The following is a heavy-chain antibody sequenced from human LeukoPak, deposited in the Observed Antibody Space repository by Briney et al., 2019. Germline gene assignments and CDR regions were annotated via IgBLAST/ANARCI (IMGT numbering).Heavy chain of an antibody. V-gene: IGHV3-23*01. J-gene: IGHJ4*02. CDR2: ISGSGGST. Sequence: GGSLRLSCAASGFTFSSYAMSWVRQAPGKGLEWASAISGSGGSTYYADSVKGRFTISRDNSKNTLYLQMNSLRAEDTAVYYCAKDGRSSRSYVGQTLGGQGTLVTVSS. CDR1: GFTFSSYA. D-gene: IGHD1-26*01. CDR3: AKDGRSSRSYVGQTL.